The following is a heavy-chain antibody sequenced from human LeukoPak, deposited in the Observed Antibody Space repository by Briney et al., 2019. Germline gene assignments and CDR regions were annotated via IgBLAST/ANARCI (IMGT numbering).Heavy chain of an antibody. CDR3: AKDMRYYGSGSQYYFDY. J-gene: IGHJ4*02. CDR2: ISGSGGST. Sequence: GGSLRLSCAASGFTFSSYAMSWVRQAPGKGLERVSAISGSGGSTYYADSVKGRFTISRDNSKNTLYLQMNSLRAEDTAVYYCAKDMRYYGSGSQYYFDYWGQGTLVTVSS. CDR1: GFTFSSYA. V-gene: IGHV3-23*01. D-gene: IGHD3-10*01.